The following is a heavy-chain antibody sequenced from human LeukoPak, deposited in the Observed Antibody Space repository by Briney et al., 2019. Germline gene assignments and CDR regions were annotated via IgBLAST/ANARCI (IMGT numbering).Heavy chain of an antibody. CDR2: MSTNIGNA. Sequence: ASVKVSCKASGYTSTSYVINSGRQATGQGLEWMGGMSTNIGNAGYAQKFQGRVTTTRNTSISTAYMELSSLRSEHTAVYYCARGMWQGQLVDYWGQGTLVTVSS. CDR1: GYTSTSYV. D-gene: IGHD6-6*01. CDR3: ARGMWQGQLVDY. J-gene: IGHJ4*02. V-gene: IGHV1-8*01.